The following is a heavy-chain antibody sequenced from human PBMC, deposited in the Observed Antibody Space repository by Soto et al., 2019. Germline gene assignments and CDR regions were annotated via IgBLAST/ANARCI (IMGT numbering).Heavy chain of an antibody. CDR2: IYYSGST. CDR3: ARFLARENNWFDP. CDR1: GGSISSGGYY. J-gene: IGHJ5*02. V-gene: IGHV4-31*03. Sequence: SETLSLTCTVSGGSISSGGYYWSWIRQHPGKGLEWIGYIYYSGSTYYNPSLKSRVTISVDTSKNQFSLKLSSVTAADTAVYYCARFLARENNWFDPWGQGTLVTVS. D-gene: IGHD6-6*01.